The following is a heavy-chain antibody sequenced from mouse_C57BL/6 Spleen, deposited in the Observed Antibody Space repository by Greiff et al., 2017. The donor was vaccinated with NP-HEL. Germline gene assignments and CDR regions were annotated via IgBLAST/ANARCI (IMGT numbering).Heavy chain of an antibody. V-gene: IGHV1-82*01. Sequence: VQLQQSGPELVKPGASVKISCKASGYAFSSSWMNWVKQRPGKGLEWIGRIYPGDGDTNYNGKFKGKATLTADKSSSTAYMQLSSLTSEDSAVYFCARSLNWDREAWFAYWGQGTLVTVSA. J-gene: IGHJ3*01. CDR1: GYAFSSSW. CDR2: IYPGDGDT. CDR3: ARSLNWDREAWFAY. D-gene: IGHD4-1*01.